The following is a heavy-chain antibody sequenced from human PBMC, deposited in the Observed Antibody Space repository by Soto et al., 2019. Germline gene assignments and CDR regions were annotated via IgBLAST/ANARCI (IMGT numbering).Heavy chain of an antibody. CDR1: GDTISTGGYS. CDR3: VKGLNIDYKSNWLYFES. V-gene: IGHV4-30-2*01. Sequence: SETLSLTCGVSGDTISTGGYSWAWIRQPPGKALEWIGHTYHSGNPYYNPSLKSRVIISVDRSKNQFSLKVSSVTAADTAVYYCVKGLNIDYKSNWLYFESWGQGAVVTVSS. CDR2: TYHSGNP. D-gene: IGHD1-20*01. J-gene: IGHJ4*02.